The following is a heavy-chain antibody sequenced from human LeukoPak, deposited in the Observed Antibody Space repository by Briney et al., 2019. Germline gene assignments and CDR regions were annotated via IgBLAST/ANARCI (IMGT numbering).Heavy chain of an antibody. CDR1: GFTFSSYG. V-gene: IGHV3-30*18. Sequence: PGRSLRLSCAASGFTFSSYGMHWVRQAPGKGLEWVAVISYDGSNKYYADSVKGRFTISRDNSKNTLYLQMNSLRAEDTAVYYCAKDDGYGGNPYHDAFDIWGQGTMVTVSS. D-gene: IGHD4-23*01. J-gene: IGHJ3*02. CDR2: ISYDGSNK. CDR3: AKDDGYGGNPYHDAFDI.